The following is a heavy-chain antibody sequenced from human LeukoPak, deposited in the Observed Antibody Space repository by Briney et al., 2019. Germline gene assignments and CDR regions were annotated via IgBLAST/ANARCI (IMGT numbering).Heavy chain of an antibody. CDR2: ISSSGSTI. Sequence: GGSLRLSCAASGFTFSSYEMNWVRQAPGKGLEWVSYISSSGSTIYYADSVKGRFTISRDNAKNSLYPHMNSLRAEDTAVYYCARGGGELQCFDYWGQGTLVTVSS. D-gene: IGHD1-7*01. CDR1: GFTFSSYE. V-gene: IGHV3-48*03. CDR3: ARGGGELQCFDY. J-gene: IGHJ4*02.